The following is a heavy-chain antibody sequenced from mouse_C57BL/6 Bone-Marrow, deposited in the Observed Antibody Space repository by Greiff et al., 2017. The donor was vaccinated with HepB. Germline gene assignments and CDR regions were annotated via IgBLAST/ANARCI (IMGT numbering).Heavy chain of an antibody. D-gene: IGHD1-1*01. Sequence: QVQLKQPGAELVKPGASVKVSCKASGYTFTSYWMHWVKQRPGQGLEWIGRIHPSDSDTNYNQKFKGKATLTVDKSSSTAYMQLSSLTSEASAVYYCAISDGSSFAYWGQGTLVTVSA. CDR2: IHPSDSDT. CDR1: GYTFTSYW. V-gene: IGHV1-74*01. CDR3: AISDGSSFAY. J-gene: IGHJ3*01.